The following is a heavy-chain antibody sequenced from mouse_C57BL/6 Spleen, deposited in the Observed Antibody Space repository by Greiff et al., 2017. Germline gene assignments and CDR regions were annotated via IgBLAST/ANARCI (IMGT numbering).Heavy chain of an antibody. CDR3: ARDWYGYGFDY. V-gene: IGHV3-1*01. D-gene: IGHD2-2*01. Sequence: EVKLQESGPGMVKPSQSLSLTCTVTGYSITSGYDWHWIRHFPGNKLEWMGYISYSGSTNYNPSLKSRISITHDTSKNHFFLKLNSVTTEDTATYYCARDWYGYGFDYWGQGTTLTVSS. CDR2: ISYSGST. J-gene: IGHJ2*01. CDR1: GYSITSGYD.